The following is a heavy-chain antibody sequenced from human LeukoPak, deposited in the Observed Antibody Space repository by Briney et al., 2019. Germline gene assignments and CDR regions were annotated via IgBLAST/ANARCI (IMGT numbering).Heavy chain of an antibody. CDR2: ISWNSDFI. V-gene: IGHV3-9*01. Sequence: GGSLRLSCAASGFTFDDYAVHWVPRAPGKGVEGVSGISWNSDFIGYADSVKDRLSNSRDNAQTSLYLQMNRLRGDDTALYYCAKDGFRGGGEYVSGFDYWGQGTLVTVSS. D-gene: IGHD3-10*01. J-gene: IGHJ4*02. CDR1: GFTFDDYA. CDR3: AKDGFRGGGEYVSGFDY.